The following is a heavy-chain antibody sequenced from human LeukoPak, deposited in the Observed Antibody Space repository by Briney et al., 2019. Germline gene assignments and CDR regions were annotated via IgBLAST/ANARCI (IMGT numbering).Heavy chain of an antibody. J-gene: IGHJ5*02. CDR2: ISYDGSNK. CDR3: AREITMIGGGNWFDR. Sequence: GGSLRLSCAASGFTFSSYAMHWVRQAPSKGLEWVAVISYDGSNKYYADSVKGRFTISRDNSKNTLYLQMNSLRAEDTAVYYCAREITMIGGGNWFDRWGQGTLVTVSS. D-gene: IGHD3-22*01. CDR1: GFTFSSYA. V-gene: IGHV3-30-3*01.